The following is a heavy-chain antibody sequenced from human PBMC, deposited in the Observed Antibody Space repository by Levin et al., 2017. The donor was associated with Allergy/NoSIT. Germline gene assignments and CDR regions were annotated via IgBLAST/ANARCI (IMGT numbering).Heavy chain of an antibody. CDR1: GGSFSGYY. CDR2: INHSGST. CDR3: ARGSVIAAARTFDP. Sequence: SETLSLTCAVYGGSFSGYYWSWIRQPPGKGLEWIGEINHSGSTNYNPSLKSRVTISVDTSKNQFSLKLSSVTAADTAVYYCARGSVIAAARTFDPWGQGTLVTVSS. V-gene: IGHV4-34*01. J-gene: IGHJ5*02. D-gene: IGHD6-13*01.